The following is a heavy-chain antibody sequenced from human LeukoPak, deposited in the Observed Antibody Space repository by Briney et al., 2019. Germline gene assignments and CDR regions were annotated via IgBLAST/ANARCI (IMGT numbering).Heavy chain of an antibody. J-gene: IGHJ4*02. CDR2: IYASGST. CDR1: GGSITTYS. CDR3: ARAAYCSGASCYFDY. V-gene: IGHV4-4*07. D-gene: IGHD2-15*01. Sequence: PSETLSLTCTVSGGSITTYSWSWIRQPAGKGLESIGRIYASGSTTYNPSLKSRVTMSVDTSKNQFSVRLASVAAADTAVYYCARAAYCSGASCYFDYWGQGTLVTVSS.